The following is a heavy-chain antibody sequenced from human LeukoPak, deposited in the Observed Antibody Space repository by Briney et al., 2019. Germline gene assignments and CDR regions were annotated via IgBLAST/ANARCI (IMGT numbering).Heavy chain of an antibody. CDR2: INPDYDGT. CDR1: GHTFSDYY. Sequence: ASVTVSCKASGHTFSDYYMHWVRQAPGQGLEWIGSINPDYDGTNYAQTFQGRVTITRDTSINTAYMELSSLRSDDTAVYYCALVTIVGASLDYWGQGTLVTVSS. J-gene: IGHJ4*02. V-gene: IGHV1-2*02. D-gene: IGHD1-26*01. CDR3: ALVTIVGASLDY.